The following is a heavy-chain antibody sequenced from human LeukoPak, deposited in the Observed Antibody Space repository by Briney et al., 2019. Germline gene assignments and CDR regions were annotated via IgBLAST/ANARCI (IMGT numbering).Heavy chain of an antibody. V-gene: IGHV4-39*01. J-gene: IGHJ4*02. D-gene: IGHD3-10*01. CDR1: GGSVTTPNYW. CDR2: LSYSGET. CDR3: ASRGNFGYFDY. Sequence: SETLSLTCTVSGGSVTTPNYWWGWVRQPPGKGLEWIGSLSYSGETYYSPSLESRVTISADTSKNHFSLRLTSVTPADTAVYYCASRGNFGYFDYWGQGILVTVSS.